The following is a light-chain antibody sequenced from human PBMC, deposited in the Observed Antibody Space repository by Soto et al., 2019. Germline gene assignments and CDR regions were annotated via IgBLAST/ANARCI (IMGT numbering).Light chain of an antibody. CDR2: EVR. Sequence: QSALTQPASVSGSHGQSITISCTGTSSDVGAFNYVSWYQQHPGKAPKLMIFEVRIRPSGVSNRFSGSQSGNVASLSISGLQADDEAEYYCISYTTRNTLVFGGGTKLTVL. V-gene: IGLV2-14*01. CDR1: SSDVGAFNY. J-gene: IGLJ2*01. CDR3: ISYTTRNTLV.